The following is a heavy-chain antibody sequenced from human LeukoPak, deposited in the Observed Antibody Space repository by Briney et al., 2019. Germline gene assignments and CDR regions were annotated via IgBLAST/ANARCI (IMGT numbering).Heavy chain of an antibody. CDR1: GYTFTKYG. Sequence: ASVKVSCKASGYTFTKYGVYWVRQAPGQGLEWMGWINTDTGHPTYAQGFTGRFLFSLDTSVSTAYLQISSLKAEDTAVYYCARGIGIGTVLMVHGNMDVWGKGTMVTVSS. D-gene: IGHD2-8*01. J-gene: IGHJ6*03. CDR2: INTDTGHP. CDR3: ARGIGIGTVLMVHGNMDV. V-gene: IGHV7-4-1*02.